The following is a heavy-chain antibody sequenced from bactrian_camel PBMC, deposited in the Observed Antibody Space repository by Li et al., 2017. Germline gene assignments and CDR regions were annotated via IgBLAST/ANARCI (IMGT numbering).Heavy chain of an antibody. J-gene: IGHJ4*01. V-gene: IGHV3S6*01. CDR3: ALGISDVAFNY. CDR1: GFIFNNAW. CDR2: IYAGGSST. D-gene: IGHD6*01. Sequence: HVQLVESGGGLVQPGGSLRLSCAVSGFIFNNAWMRWARQAPGKGLEWVSSIYAGGSSTADSVKGRFTISKDNAKNTVDLQMNSLKPEDTAVYYCALGISDVAFNYWGQGTQVTVS.